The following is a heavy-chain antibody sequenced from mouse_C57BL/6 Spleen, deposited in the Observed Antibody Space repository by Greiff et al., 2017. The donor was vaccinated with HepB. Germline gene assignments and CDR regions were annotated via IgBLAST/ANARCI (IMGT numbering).Heavy chain of an antibody. D-gene: IGHD1-1*01. CDR2: IDPNSGGT. Sequence: QVQLQQPGAELVKPGASVKLSCKASGYTFTSYWMHWVKQRPGRGLEWIGRIDPNSGGTKYNEKFKRKATLTVDKPSSTAYLQRSSLTSEDSVVYYCARDGGLGRGAMDYWGQGTSVTVSS. CDR1: GYTFTSYW. J-gene: IGHJ4*01. V-gene: IGHV1-72*01. CDR3: ARDGGLGRGAMDY.